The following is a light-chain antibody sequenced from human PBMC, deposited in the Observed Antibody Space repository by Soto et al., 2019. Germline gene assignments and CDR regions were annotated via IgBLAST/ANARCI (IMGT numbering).Light chain of an antibody. Sequence: EIVLTQSPATQSLSPGERATPSCRASQNVGSYLAWYQQKPGQAPRLLIYDASNRATGIPARFSGSGSGTDFTLTISSREPEDFAVYYCQQRSKWPQFNFGPGTKADIX. CDR2: DAS. V-gene: IGKV3-11*01. CDR3: QQRSKWPQFN. CDR1: QNVGSY. J-gene: IGKJ3*01.